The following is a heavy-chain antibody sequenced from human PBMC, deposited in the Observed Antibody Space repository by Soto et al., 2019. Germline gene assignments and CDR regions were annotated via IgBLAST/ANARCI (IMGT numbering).Heavy chain of an antibody. V-gene: IGHV1-3*01. CDR1: GYTFTSYD. CDR2: INAGNGNT. D-gene: IGHD2-21*02. CDR3: ARGGHVVVVTAALDN. J-gene: IGHJ4*01. Sequence: ASVKVSCKASGYTFTSYDMHWVRQAPGQRLEWMGWINAGNGNTKYSQKFQGRVTITRDTSASTAYMELSSLRSDDTAVYYCARGGHVVVVTAALDNWGHGTLVTVSS.